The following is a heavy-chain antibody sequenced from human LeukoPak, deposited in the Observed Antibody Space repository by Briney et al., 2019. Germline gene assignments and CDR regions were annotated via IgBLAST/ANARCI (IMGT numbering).Heavy chain of an antibody. J-gene: IGHJ4*02. CDR2: IIPIFGTA. CDR3: AREDTYYYDSSGYSPPNPFDY. D-gene: IGHD3-22*01. Sequence: SVKVSCKASGGTFSSYAISWVRQAPGQGLEWMGGIIPIFGTANYAQKFQGRVTITADESTSTAYMELSSLRSEDTAVYYCAREDTYYYDSSGYSPPNPFDYWGQGTLVTVSS. CDR1: GGTFSSYA. V-gene: IGHV1-69*01.